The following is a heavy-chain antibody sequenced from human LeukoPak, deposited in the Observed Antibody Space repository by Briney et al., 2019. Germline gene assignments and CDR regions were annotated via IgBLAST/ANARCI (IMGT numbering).Heavy chain of an antibody. CDR3: AREEAYSGYDNYFDY. Sequence: GASVKVSCKASGYTFTSYYMHWVRQAPGQGLEWMGIINPSGGSTSYAQKFQGRVTMTRDTSTSTVYMELSSLRSEDTAVYCCAREEAYSGYDNYFDYWGQGTLVTVSP. CDR1: GYTFTSYY. V-gene: IGHV1-46*01. J-gene: IGHJ4*02. CDR2: INPSGGST. D-gene: IGHD5-12*01.